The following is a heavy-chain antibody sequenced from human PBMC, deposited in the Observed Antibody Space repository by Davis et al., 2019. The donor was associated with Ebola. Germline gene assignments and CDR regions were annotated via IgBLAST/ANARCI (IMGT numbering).Heavy chain of an antibody. CDR1: GYSVTRYW. V-gene: IGHV5-10-1*01. CDR3: ARLKGPTTVRTNFDY. J-gene: IGHJ4*02. CDR2: IDPSDSYV. D-gene: IGHD4-17*01. Sequence: GESPKSSRKGSGYSVTRYWISRVRQMTGKGLEWMGRIDPSDSYVDYSPSFQGHVTISADKSISTAYLQWSSLEASDTAIYYCARLKGPTTVRTNFDYWGQGTLVTVSS.